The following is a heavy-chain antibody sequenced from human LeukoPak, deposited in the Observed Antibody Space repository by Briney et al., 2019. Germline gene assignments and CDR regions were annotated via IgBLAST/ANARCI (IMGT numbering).Heavy chain of an antibody. Sequence: SETLSLTCAVYGGSFSGYYWSWIRQPPGKGLEWIGEINHSGSTNYNPSLKSRVTISVDTSMNQFSLKLSSVTAADTAVYYCARTMVRGVYYYYYYGMDVWGQGTTVTVSS. CDR2: INHSGST. J-gene: IGHJ6*02. CDR3: ARTMVRGVYYYYYYGMDV. D-gene: IGHD3-10*01. V-gene: IGHV4-34*01. CDR1: GGSFSGYY.